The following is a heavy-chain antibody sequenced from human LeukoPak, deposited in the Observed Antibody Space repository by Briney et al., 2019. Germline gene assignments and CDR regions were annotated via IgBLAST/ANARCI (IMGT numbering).Heavy chain of an antibody. V-gene: IGHV1-69*06. CDR3: AREGSGWYVPSYMDV. CDR2: IIPIFGTA. CDR1: GGTFSSYA. J-gene: IGHJ6*03. D-gene: IGHD6-19*01. Sequence: SVKVSCKASGGTFSSYAISWVRQAPEQGLEWIGRIIPIFGTANYAQKFQGRVTITADKSTSTAYMELSSLRSEDTAVYYCAREGSGWYVPSYMDVWGKGTTVTVSS.